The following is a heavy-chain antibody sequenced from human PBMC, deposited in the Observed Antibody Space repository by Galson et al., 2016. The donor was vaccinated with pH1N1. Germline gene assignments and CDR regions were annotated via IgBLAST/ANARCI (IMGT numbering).Heavy chain of an antibody. CDR2: INQHGSKI. J-gene: IGHJ3*02. CDR1: GLVYSDYW. V-gene: IGHV3-7*03. CDR3: ARDRTYSESNTYYDLFDI. Sequence: SLRLSCAASGLVYSDYWMTWVRQAPGKGLEWVGNINQHGSKINYGDSVKGRFTISRDNAKNSLFLQMTSLRADDSAVYYCARDRTYSESNTYYDLFDIWGQGTMVTDSS. D-gene: IGHD3-16*01.